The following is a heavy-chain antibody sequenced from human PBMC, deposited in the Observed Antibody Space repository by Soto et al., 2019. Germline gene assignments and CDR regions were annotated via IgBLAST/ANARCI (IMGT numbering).Heavy chain of an antibody. CDR3: ARCGGDCYSVDY. D-gene: IGHD2-21*02. V-gene: IGHV4-61*05. Sequence: SETLSLTCTVSGDSISSNSHYWGWIRQPPGKGLQWIGYTYYSGSTNYNPSLKSRVTISVDTSKNQFSLKLSSVTAADTAVYYCARCGGDCYSVDYWGQGTLVTVSS. CDR2: TYYSGST. J-gene: IGHJ4*02. CDR1: GDSISSNSHY.